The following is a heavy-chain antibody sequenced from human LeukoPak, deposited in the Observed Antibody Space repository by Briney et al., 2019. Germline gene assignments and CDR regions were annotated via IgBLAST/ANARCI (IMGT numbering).Heavy chain of an antibody. CDR3: VRASVPSIAGIDY. CDR2: ISSSGSTI. CDR1: GFTFSDYY. V-gene: IGHV3-11*01. D-gene: IGHD6-6*01. J-gene: IGHJ4*02. Sequence: PGGSLRLSCAASGFTFSDYYMSWIRQAPGKGLEWVSYISSSGSTIYYADSVKGRFTISRDNAKSSLYLQMNSLRAEDTAVYYCVRASVPSIAGIDYWGQGTLGTVSS.